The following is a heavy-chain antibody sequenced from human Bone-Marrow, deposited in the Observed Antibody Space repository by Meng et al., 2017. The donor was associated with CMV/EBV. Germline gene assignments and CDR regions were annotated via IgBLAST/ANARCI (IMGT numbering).Heavy chain of an antibody. Sequence: ASVKVSCKASGYTFTGYYMHWVRQAPGQGLEWMGWINPNSGGTNYAQKFQGRVTMTRDTPISTAYMELSRLRSDDTAVYYCARVPAWSGSYDDLDYWGQGTLVTVSS. J-gene: IGHJ4*02. CDR3: ARVPAWSGSYDDLDY. CDR1: GYTFTGYY. CDR2: INPNSGGT. V-gene: IGHV1-2*02. D-gene: IGHD1-26*01.